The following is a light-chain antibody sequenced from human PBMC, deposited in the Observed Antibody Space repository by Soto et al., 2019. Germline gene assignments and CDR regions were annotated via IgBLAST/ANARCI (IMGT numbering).Light chain of an antibody. Sequence: QSALTQPASVSGSPGQSITISCTGTSSDVGGYNYVSWYQQHPGKAPKLMIYDGSNRPSEGSNRFSSSKSGNTASLTISGLQAEDEADYYCSSYTSSSMVFGGGTKLTVL. CDR2: DGS. CDR3: SSYTSSSMV. CDR1: SSDVGGYNY. J-gene: IGLJ2*01. V-gene: IGLV2-14*01.